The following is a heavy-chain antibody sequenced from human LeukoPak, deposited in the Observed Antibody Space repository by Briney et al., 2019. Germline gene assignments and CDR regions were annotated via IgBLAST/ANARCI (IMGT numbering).Heavy chain of an antibody. J-gene: IGHJ4*02. D-gene: IGHD2-2*02. CDR2: IFYSGST. CDR1: GGSISSSSYY. CDR3: ARHRGYCSSTSCYTEIVY. V-gene: IGHV4-39*01. Sequence: PSETLSPTCTVSGGSISSSSYYWGGIRQPPGKGLEWIGSIFYSGSTYYNPSLKSRVTISVDTSKNQFSLKLSSVTAADTAVYYCARHRGYCSSTSCYTEIVYWGQGTLVTVSS.